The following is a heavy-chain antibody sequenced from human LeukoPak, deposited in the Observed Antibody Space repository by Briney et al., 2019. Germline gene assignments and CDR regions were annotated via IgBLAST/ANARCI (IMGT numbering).Heavy chain of an antibody. V-gene: IGHV4-59*01. D-gene: IGHD1-26*01. CDR3: ARPNSLGGFDP. J-gene: IGHJ5*02. Sequence: SETLSLTCTVSGASFSSNYWIWIRQTPGKGLESTGYIYYSGSTNYNPSLKSRVTISVDTSKNQFSLKLSSVTAADTAVYYCARPNSLGGFDPWGQGTLVTVSS. CDR2: IYYSGST. CDR1: GASFSSNY.